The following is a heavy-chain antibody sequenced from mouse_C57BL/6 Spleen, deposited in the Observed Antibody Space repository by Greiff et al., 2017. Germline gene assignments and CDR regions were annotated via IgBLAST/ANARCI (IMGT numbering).Heavy chain of an antibody. CDR2: ISSGSSTI. J-gene: IGHJ2*01. Sequence: DVQLVESGGGLVKPGGSLKLSCAASGFTFSDYGMHWVRQAPEKGLEWVAYISSGSSTIYYADTVKGRFTISRDNAMNTLFLQMPSLRSEDTAMYYCAREAGYFYYFDYWGQGTTLTVSS. V-gene: IGHV5-17*01. CDR3: AREAGYFYYFDY. D-gene: IGHD2-3*01. CDR1: GFTFSDYG.